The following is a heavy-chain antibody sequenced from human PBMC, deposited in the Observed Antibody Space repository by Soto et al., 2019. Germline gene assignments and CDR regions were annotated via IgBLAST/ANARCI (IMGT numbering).Heavy chain of an antibody. V-gene: IGHV1-69*01. Sequence: QVQLVQSGAEVKKPGSSVKVSCKASGGTFSSYAISWVRQAPGQGLEWMGGIIPIFGTANYAQKFQGRVTITAAESTSTAYMELSSLRSEDTAVYYGARAGEDIVVVVAAWVAFDIWGQGTMVTVSS. CDR2: IIPIFGTA. J-gene: IGHJ3*02. D-gene: IGHD2-15*01. CDR3: ARAGEDIVVVVAAWVAFDI. CDR1: GGTFSSYA.